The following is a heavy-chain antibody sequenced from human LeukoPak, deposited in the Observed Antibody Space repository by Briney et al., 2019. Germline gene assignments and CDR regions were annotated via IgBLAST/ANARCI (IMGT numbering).Heavy chain of an antibody. D-gene: IGHD4/OR15-4a*01. V-gene: IGHV4-61*02. J-gene: IGHJ5*02. CDR3: ARDRLWAGWFDP. CDR2: IYTSGST. Sequence: RPSETLSLTCTVSGGSISSGSYYWSWIRQPAGKGLEWIGRIYTSGSTNYNPSLKSRVTISVDTSKNQFSLKLSSVTAADTAVYYCARDRLWAGWFDPWGQGTLVTVSS. CDR1: GGSISSGSYY.